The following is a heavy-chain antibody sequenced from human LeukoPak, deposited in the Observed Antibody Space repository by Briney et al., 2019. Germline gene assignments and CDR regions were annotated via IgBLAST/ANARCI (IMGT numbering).Heavy chain of an antibody. J-gene: IGHJ4*02. CDR2: ITGSGGFT. CDR3: VRSLDY. V-gene: IGHV3-23*01. Sequence: PGGSLRLSCAASGFTFRNYVIHWVRQAPGKGLEWVSVITGSGGFTQYADSVKGRFTISRDNSKNTVYLQMNSLRVEDTALYYCVRSLDYWGQGTLVTVSS. CDR1: GFTFRNYV.